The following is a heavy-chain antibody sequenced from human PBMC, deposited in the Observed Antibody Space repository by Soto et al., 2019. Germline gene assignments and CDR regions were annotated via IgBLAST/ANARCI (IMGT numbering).Heavy chain of an antibody. V-gene: IGHV5-51*01. D-gene: IGHD3-16*01. CDR3: ARHTLPCSASTCYGMDV. J-gene: IGHJ6*02. CDR1: GYNFGNYW. Sequence: PGESLKISCEASGYNFGNYWIGWVRQMPGKGLEWMGIIYPGNSSTRYSPSFQGQVTISADKSISTAYLQWSSLTASDTAIYYCARHTLPCSASTCYGMDVWGQGTTVTAP. CDR2: IYPGNSST.